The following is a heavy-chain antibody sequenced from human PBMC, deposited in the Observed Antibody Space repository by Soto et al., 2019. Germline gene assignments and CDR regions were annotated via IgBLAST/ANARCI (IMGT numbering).Heavy chain of an antibody. CDR3: ARHFVAVVIKGWGY. D-gene: IGHD3-10*01. J-gene: IGHJ4*02. Sequence: SETLSLTCNVSGGSIDRSNYYWDWLRQPPGKGLEWIGTTYYNGNAYYNPSLRSRVSMSVDTSKNQFSLKLISVTAADTAVYYCARHFVAVVIKGWGYWGQGKLVTAPQ. CDR1: GGSIDRSNYY. V-gene: IGHV4-39*01. CDR2: TYYNGNA.